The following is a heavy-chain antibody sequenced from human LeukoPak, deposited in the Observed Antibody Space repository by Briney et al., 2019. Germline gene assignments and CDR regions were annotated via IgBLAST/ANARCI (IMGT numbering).Heavy chain of an antibody. Sequence: ALVTVSCKASGYTFTGYYMHWVRQAPGQGLEWMGWINPNSGGTNYAQKFQGRVTMTRDTSISTAYMELSRLRSDDTAVYYCARDAAVLLWFGESDKKNWFDPWGQGTLVTVSS. CDR2: INPNSGGT. J-gene: IGHJ5*02. CDR1: GYTFTGYY. CDR3: ARDAAVLLWFGESDKKNWFDP. D-gene: IGHD3-10*01. V-gene: IGHV1-2*02.